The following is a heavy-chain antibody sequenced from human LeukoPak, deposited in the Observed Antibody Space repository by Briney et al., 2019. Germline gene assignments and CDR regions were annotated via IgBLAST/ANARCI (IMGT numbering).Heavy chain of an antibody. CDR1: GFTFWNYG. V-gene: IGHV3-30*03. Sequence: PGGSLRLSCEASGFTFWNYGVHWVRQAPGKGLEWVSLISYNGGNQYYADSVKGRFTISRDNSKNTLYLQMNSLRAEDTAVYYCARDRYCGGDCYSYYFDYWGQGTLVTVSS. CDR3: ARDRYCGGDCYSYYFDY. CDR2: ISYNGGNQ. J-gene: IGHJ4*02. D-gene: IGHD2-21*02.